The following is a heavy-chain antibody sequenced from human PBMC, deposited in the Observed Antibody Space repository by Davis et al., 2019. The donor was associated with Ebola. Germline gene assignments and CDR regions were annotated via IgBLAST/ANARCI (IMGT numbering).Heavy chain of an antibody. CDR1: GGSISGYQ. V-gene: IGHV4-59*01. CDR3: ARDHWGSLDY. D-gene: IGHD7-27*01. J-gene: IGHJ4*02. CDR2: VFNSGTV. Sequence: MPSETLSLTCTVSGGSISGYQWAWIRQPPGQGLEYMGHVFNSGTVVYNSALKSRVTISLDRSSNQFSLKMNSVTTADTAVYFCARDHWGSLDYWGQGTLVTVSS.